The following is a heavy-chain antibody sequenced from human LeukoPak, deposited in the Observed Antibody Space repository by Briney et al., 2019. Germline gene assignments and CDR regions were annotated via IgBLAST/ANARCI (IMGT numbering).Heavy chain of an antibody. Sequence: GASVKVSCKASGSTFTSYGISWVRQAPGQGLEWMGWISAYNGNTNYAQKLQGRVTMTTDTSTSTAYMELRSLRSDDTAVYYCARVATYYYGSGSYGSGWFDPWGQGTLVTVSS. CDR1: GSTFTSYG. J-gene: IGHJ5*02. CDR2: ISAYNGNT. CDR3: ARVATYYYGSGSYGSGWFDP. D-gene: IGHD3-10*01. V-gene: IGHV1-18*01.